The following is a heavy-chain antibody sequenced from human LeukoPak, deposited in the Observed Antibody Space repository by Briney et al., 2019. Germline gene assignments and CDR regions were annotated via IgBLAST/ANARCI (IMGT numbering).Heavy chain of an antibody. CDR2: MNPNSGNT. J-gene: IGHJ4*02. V-gene: IGHV1-8*01. CDR1: RYTFTSYD. Sequence: GASVKVSCKASRYTFTSYDINWVRQATGQGLEWMGWMNPNSGNTGYAQKFQGRVTMTRNTSISTAYMELSSLRSEDTAVYYCARVYMVRGVIGDWGQGTLVTVSS. CDR3: ARVYMVRGVIGD. D-gene: IGHD3-10*01.